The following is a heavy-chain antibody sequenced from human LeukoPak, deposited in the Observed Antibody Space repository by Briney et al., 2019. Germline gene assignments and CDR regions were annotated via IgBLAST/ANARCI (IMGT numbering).Heavy chain of an antibody. CDR2: IRGSGYTT. CDR3: ARWGDNKILDY. CDR1: GFTFSNYA. D-gene: IGHD3-16*01. Sequence: GGSLRLSCAASGFTFSNYAMSWVRQAPRKGLEWVSAIRGSGYTTYYADSVKGRFTISGDNSKNTLYLQMNSLRAEDTAVYYCARWGDNKILDYWGQGTLVTVSS. V-gene: IGHV3-23*01. J-gene: IGHJ4*02.